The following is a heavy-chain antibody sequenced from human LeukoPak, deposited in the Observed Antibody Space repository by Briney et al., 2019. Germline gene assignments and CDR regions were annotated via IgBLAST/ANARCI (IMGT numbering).Heavy chain of an antibody. D-gene: IGHD1-26*01. Sequence: SETLSLTCAVSGGSISSGGYSWSWIRQPPGKGLEWIGYIYHSGSTYYNPSLKSRVTISVDRSKNQFSLKLSSVTAADTAVYYCARAPYSGSYGAFDIWGQGTMGTVSS. J-gene: IGHJ3*02. V-gene: IGHV4-30-2*01. CDR1: GGSISSGGYS. CDR2: IYHSGST. CDR3: ARAPYSGSYGAFDI.